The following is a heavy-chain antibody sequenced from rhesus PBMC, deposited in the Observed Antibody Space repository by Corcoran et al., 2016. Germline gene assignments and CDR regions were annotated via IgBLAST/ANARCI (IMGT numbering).Heavy chain of an antibody. V-gene: IGHV2-174*01. CDR1: GFSISTNGMG. J-gene: IGHJ4*01. D-gene: IGHD4-29*01. CDR2: IYWDDDK. CDR3: ARRPHYGNFDY. Sequence: QVTLKESGPALVKPTQTLTLTCTFSGFSISTNGMGGGWIRQPPGKALEWLALIYWDDDKYYSTSLKSRLTISKDTSKNQVVFTMTNMDPVDTATYFCARRPHYGNFDYWGQGVLVIVSS.